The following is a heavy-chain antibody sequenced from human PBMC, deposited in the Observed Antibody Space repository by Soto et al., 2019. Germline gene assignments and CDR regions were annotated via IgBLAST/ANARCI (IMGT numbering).Heavy chain of an antibody. V-gene: IGHV1-69*13. Sequence: SVKVSCKASGGTFSSYAISWVRQAPGQGLEWMGGIIPIFGTANYAQKFQGRVTITADESTSTAYMELSSLRSEDTAVYYCARSRLDIELMVYAPFWFDPWGQGTLVTVPS. J-gene: IGHJ5*02. D-gene: IGHD2-8*01. CDR1: GGTFSSYA. CDR2: IIPIFGTA. CDR3: ARSRLDIELMVYAPFWFDP.